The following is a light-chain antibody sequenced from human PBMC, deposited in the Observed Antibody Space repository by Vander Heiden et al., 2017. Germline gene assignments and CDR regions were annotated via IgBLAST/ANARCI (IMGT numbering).Light chain of an antibody. CDR3: QQLNSYPIFT. V-gene: IGKV1-9*01. CDR2: DAS. CDR1: QGISSY. J-gene: IGKJ3*01. Sequence: EIQLTQSPSFLSASVGDRVTITCRASQGISSYLAWYQQKPGKAPKLLIYDASTWQSGVPSRFSGSGSGTEFTLTISSWQQEDFAAYYCQQLNSYPIFTFGHGTKVDIK.